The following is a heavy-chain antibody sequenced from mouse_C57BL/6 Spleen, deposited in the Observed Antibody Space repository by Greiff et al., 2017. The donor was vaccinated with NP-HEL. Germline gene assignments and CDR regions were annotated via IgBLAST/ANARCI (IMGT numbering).Heavy chain of an antibody. V-gene: IGHV1-55*01. Sequence: QVQLQQPGAELVKPGASVKMSCKASGYTFTSYWITWVKQRPGQGLEWIGDIYPGSGSTNYNEKFKSKATLTVDTSSSTAYMQLSSLTSENSAVYYCARWDYYGSSPGFAYWGQGTLVTVSA. J-gene: IGHJ3*01. D-gene: IGHD1-1*01. CDR3: ARWDYYGSSPGFAY. CDR2: IYPGSGST. CDR1: GYTFTSYW.